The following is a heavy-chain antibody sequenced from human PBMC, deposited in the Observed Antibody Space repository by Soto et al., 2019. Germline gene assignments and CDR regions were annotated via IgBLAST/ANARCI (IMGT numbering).Heavy chain of an antibody. CDR1: GFTFSSYA. D-gene: IGHD5-12*01. CDR3: ARGDGYNSPFDY. CDR2: ISYDGSNK. J-gene: IGHJ4*02. V-gene: IGHV3-30-3*01. Sequence: VQLVESGGGLVQPGGSLRLSCAASGFTFSSYAMHWVRQAPGKGLEWVAVISYDGSNKYYADSVKGRFTISRDNSKNTLYLQMNSLRAEDTAVYYCARGDGYNSPFDYWGQGTLVTVSS.